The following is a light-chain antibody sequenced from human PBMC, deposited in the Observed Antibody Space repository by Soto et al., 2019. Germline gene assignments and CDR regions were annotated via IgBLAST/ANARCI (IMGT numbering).Light chain of an antibody. CDR2: TAS. J-gene: IGKJ4*01. CDR1: QDIGSY. Sequence: AIRMTQSPSSLSASTGDRVTITCRASQDIGSYLAWYQQRPGKAPRLLIYTASTLQTGVPPRFSGSGSGTDFTLTVSYLQSEDFATYYCHQYFIYPQTFGRGTKVDIK. V-gene: IGKV1-8*01. CDR3: HQYFIYPQT.